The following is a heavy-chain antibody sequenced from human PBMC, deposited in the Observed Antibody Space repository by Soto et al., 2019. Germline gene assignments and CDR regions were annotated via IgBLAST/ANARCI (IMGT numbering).Heavy chain of an antibody. CDR2: IYDTGISGYTPST. CDR1: GGSITSSY. CDR3: ARDMHAGFTHYFDP. J-gene: IGHJ5*02. V-gene: IGHV4-59*01. D-gene: IGHD1-26*01. Sequence: SETLSLTCTVSGGSITSSYWSWIRRPPGKGLEWIAYIYDTGISGYTPSTSYNPSLKSRVTMSVDTSKSQFSLKLTSVTAADTAVYYCARDMHAGFTHYFDPWGQGTLVTVSS.